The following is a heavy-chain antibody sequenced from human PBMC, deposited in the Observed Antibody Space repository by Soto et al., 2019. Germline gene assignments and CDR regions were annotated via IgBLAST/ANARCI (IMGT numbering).Heavy chain of an antibody. V-gene: IGHV2-26*01. CDR3: ARIAWGYSGYDNDY. CDR1: GFSLSNSRMG. Sequence: QVTLKESGPVLVKPTETLTLTCTVSGFSLSNSRMGVSWIRQPPGKALEWLAHIFSNDEKSYSTSLKSRLTISKDTSKSQVVLTMTNMDSVDTATDYCARIAWGYSGYDNDYWGHGTLVTVSS. D-gene: IGHD5-12*01. J-gene: IGHJ4*01. CDR2: IFSNDEK.